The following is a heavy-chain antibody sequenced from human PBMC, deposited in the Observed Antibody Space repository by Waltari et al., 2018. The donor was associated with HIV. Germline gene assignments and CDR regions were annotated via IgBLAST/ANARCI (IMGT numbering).Heavy chain of an antibody. Sequence: EVQLLESGGGLVQPGGSLRLSCAASGFTFSSYAMSWVRQAPGKGLEWVSAISGSGGSTYYADSVTGRFTISRDNSKNTRYLQMNSLRAEDTAVYYCAKGRGYYYGSGNNWFDPWGQGTLVTVSS. CDR2: ISGSGGST. D-gene: IGHD3-10*01. V-gene: IGHV3-23*01. CDR3: AKGRGYYYGSGNNWFDP. J-gene: IGHJ5*02. CDR1: GFTFSSYA.